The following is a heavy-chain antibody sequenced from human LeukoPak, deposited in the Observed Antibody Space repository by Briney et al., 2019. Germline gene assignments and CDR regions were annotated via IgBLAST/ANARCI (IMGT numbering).Heavy chain of an antibody. CDR3: ARVSAMGDFDC. D-gene: IGHD1-26*01. J-gene: IGHJ4*02. V-gene: IGHV3-48*01. CDR1: GFSFSSYS. CDR2: ISTSSSTI. Sequence: PGGSLRLSCAASGFSFSSYSMNWVRQAPGKGLEWDSYISTSSSTIYYADSVRGRFTISRDNAKNSLYLQMNSLRVEDTADYFCARVSAMGDFDCWGQGTLVTVSS.